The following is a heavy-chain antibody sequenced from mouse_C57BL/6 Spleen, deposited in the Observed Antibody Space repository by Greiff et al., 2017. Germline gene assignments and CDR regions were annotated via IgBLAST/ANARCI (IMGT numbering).Heavy chain of an antibody. CDR3: ARSLPFAY. D-gene: IGHD2-1*01. CDR1: GYTFTDYN. CDR2: INPNNGGT. V-gene: IGHV1-22*01. J-gene: IGHJ3*01. Sequence: VQLKESGPELVKPGASVKMSCKASGYTFTDYNMHWVKQSHGQSLEWIGYINPNNGGTSYNQKFKGKATLTVNKSSSTAYMELRSLTSEGSAVYDCARSLPFAYWGQGTLVTVSA.